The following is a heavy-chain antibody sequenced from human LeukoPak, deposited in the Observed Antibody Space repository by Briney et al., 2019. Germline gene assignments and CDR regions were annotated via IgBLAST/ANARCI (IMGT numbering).Heavy chain of an antibody. J-gene: IGHJ5*02. Sequence: GGSLRLSCAASGIIFSSYEMNWVRQAPGKGLEWVSYISSSSSTIYYADSVKGRFTISRDNAKNSLYLQMNSLRDEDTAMYYCANHARRPWGQGTLVTVSS. V-gene: IGHV3-48*02. CDR2: ISSSSSTI. CDR1: GIIFSSYE. CDR3: ANHARRP.